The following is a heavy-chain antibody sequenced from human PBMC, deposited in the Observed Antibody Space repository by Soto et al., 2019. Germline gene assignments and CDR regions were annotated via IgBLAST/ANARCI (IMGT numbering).Heavy chain of an antibody. J-gene: IGHJ3*02. CDR1: GFTFSSSA. V-gene: IGHV3-23*01. Sequence: EEQLLESGGGLVQPGGSLRLSCAASGFTFSSSAMTWVRQASGKGLEWVSAISGGGTVTYYTDSVKGRFTISRDNSKNTLYLQMKSLRAEDTAVYYCTRNTSGRQGSAFDIWGQGTLVTVSS. CDR2: ISGGGTVT. D-gene: IGHD6-19*01. CDR3: TRNTSGRQGSAFDI.